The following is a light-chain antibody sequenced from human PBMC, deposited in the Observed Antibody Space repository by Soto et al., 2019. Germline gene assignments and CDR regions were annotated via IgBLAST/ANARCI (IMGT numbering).Light chain of an antibody. Sequence: EIVLTQSPGTLSLSPGERATLSCRASQSVSGASLAWYQQKPGQPPRLLIYGASTRATGIPARFSGSGSGTEFTLTISSLQSEDFAVYYCQQYNNWPPNTFGGGTKVEIK. CDR2: GAS. J-gene: IGKJ4*01. CDR3: QQYNNWPPNT. V-gene: IGKV3-15*01. CDR1: QSVSGA.